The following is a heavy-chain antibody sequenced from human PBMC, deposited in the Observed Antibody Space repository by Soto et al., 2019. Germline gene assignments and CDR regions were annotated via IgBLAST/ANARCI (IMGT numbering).Heavy chain of an antibody. V-gene: IGHV3-30*03. D-gene: IGHD3-10*02. Sequence: GGSLRLSCAASGFTFSSYGMHWVRQAPGKGLEWVAVISYDGSNKYYADSVKGRFTISRDNSKNTLYLQMNSLRAENTAMYYCFRTMFYWGQGTLVTVSS. CDR3: FRTMFY. CDR1: GFTFSSYG. CDR2: ISYDGSNK. J-gene: IGHJ4*02.